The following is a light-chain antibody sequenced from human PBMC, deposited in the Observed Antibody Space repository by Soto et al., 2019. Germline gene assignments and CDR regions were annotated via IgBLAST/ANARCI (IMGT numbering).Light chain of an antibody. V-gene: IGKV3-20*01. J-gene: IGKJ2*01. CDR2: GAS. CDR3: QHYGNSPNP. CDR1: QSVSSTY. Sequence: ESVLTQSPVTLSLSPGERATLSCRASQSVSSTYLAWYQQKPGQSPRLLIYGASSRATGIPDRFSGSGSGTDFTLTISRLEPEDFAVYYCQHYGNSPNPFGQGTKVDIK.